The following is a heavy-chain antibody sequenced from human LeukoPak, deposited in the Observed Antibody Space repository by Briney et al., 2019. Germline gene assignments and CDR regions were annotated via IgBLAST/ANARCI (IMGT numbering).Heavy chain of an antibody. D-gene: IGHD4-17*01. V-gene: IGHV4-39*07. CDR3: ARLHADSYFFDH. CDR1: GGSISSSSYY. CDR2: IYYSGST. Sequence: PSETLSLTCTVSGGSISSSSYYWGWIRQPPGKGLEWIGSIYYSGSTYYNPSLKSRVTISIDRPKNQFFLNLNSVTAADTAVYYCARLHADSYFFDHWGQGSLVIVSS. J-gene: IGHJ4*02.